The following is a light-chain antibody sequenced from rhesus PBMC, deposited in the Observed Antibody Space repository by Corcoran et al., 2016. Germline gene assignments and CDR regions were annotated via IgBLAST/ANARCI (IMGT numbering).Light chain of an antibody. Sequence: EIVMTRSPATLAWSPGERATLSCRASQSVSSYLAWYKQKPGQAPRLLHDGASSRAPGIPAGFRGSVSGTEFTLPISSLEPESVGVYFCLRSSNWWTFGQGSKVEIK. CDR2: GAS. V-gene: IGKV3-24*04. J-gene: IGKJ1*01. CDR1: QSVSSY. CDR3: LRSSNWWT.